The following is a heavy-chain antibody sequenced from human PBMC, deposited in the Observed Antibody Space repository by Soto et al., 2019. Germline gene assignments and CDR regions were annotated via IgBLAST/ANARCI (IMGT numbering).Heavy chain of an antibody. V-gene: IGHV3-7*01. CDR2: IKQDGSEK. CDR1: GFTFSSYW. J-gene: IGHJ4*02. Sequence: EVQLVESGGGLVHPGGSLRLSCAASGFTFSSYWMSWVRQAPGKGLEWVANIKQDGSEKYYVDSVKGRFTISRDNAKNSLYLQMNSLRAEDTAVYYCARVYRSRLRFLEWLLHFDYWGQGTLFTVSS. CDR3: ARVYRSRLRFLEWLLHFDY. D-gene: IGHD3-3*01.